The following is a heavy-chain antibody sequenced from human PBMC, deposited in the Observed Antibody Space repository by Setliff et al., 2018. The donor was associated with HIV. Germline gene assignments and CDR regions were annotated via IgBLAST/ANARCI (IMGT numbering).Heavy chain of an antibody. Sequence: GGSLSLSCVASGFTFSSNWLSWVRQAPGKGLEWVANIKQDGSEKYYVDSVKGRFTISRDNAKNSLYLQVNNLRAEDTAVYYCARGPSSTHWSPGYFQHWGQGTPVTVSS. V-gene: IGHV3-7*03. D-gene: IGHD2-8*02. CDR3: ARGPSSTHWSPGYFQH. CDR1: GFTFSSNW. CDR2: IKQDGSEK. J-gene: IGHJ1*01.